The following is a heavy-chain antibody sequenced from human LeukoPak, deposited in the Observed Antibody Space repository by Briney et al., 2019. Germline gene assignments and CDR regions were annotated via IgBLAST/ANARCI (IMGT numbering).Heavy chain of an antibody. V-gene: IGHV1-46*01. D-gene: IGHD5-18*01. Sequence: ASVKVSCKASGYTFTNYYMHWVRQAPGQGLEWMGIIKPSDVRTSYGQKFQGRVTMTRDTSTSTVYMELSSLRSEDTAVYYCAREIGPRQLHLWASAFDYWGQGTLVTVSS. J-gene: IGHJ4*02. CDR2: IKPSDVRT. CDR1: GYTFTNYY. CDR3: AREIGPRQLHLWASAFDY.